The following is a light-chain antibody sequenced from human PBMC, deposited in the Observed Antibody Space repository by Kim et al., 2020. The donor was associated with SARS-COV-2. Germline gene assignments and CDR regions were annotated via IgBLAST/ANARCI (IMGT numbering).Light chain of an antibody. Sequence: EIVLTQSPGTLSLSPGERATLSCRASQSVPSNYLAWYQQRPDQAPRLLIYGASNRATGIPDRFSGSGSGTDFTLTISRLEPEDFAFYYCQQYGNSPSTFGQGTKVDIK. CDR3: QQYGNSPST. J-gene: IGKJ1*01. V-gene: IGKV3-20*01. CDR2: GAS. CDR1: QSVPSNY.